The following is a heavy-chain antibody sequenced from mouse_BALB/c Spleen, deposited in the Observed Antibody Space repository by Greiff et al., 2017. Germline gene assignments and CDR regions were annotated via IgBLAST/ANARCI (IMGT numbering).Heavy chain of an antibody. J-gene: IGHJ3*01. CDR3: ARSGVGFAY. Sequence: EVKLQESGAELVRPGALVKLSCKASGFNIKDYYMHWVKQRPEQGLEWIGWIDPENGNTIYDPKFQGKASITADTSSNTAYLQLSSLTSEDTAVYYCARSGVGFAYWGQGTLVTVSA. CDR1: GFNIKDYY. V-gene: IGHV14-1*02. CDR2: IDPENGNT.